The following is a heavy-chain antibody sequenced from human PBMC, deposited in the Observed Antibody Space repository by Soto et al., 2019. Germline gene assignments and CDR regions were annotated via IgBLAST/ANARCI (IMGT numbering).Heavy chain of an antibody. CDR2: IRSTTHNYAK. CDR1: GFPLSDSA. D-gene: IGHD2-15*01. V-gene: IGHV3-73*01. Sequence: EVQMVESGGTLAQPGGSLKLSCSAYGFPLSDSAIHWVRKAPGKGLEWIGRIRSTTHNYAKAYGASVIGRFTMSRDDSKNTADLQMNSLKAEDTAVYYCTRHAGGQVEHSFYYYYTDVWGKGTTGSV. CDR3: TRHAGGQVEHSFYYYYTDV. J-gene: IGHJ6*03.